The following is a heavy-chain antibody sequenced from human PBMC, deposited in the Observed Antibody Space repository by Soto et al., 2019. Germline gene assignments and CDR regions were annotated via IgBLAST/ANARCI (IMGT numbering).Heavy chain of an antibody. J-gene: IGHJ5*02. CDR1: GFTFRNYA. Sequence: GGSLRLSCAASGFTFRNYAMPWVRQAPGKGLEWVSSISGSGGSTYDADSVNGRFTISRDNSKSTVYLELNNLSAEDTAVYHCAKNQGVELVPLATVDWFDPWGQGSVVTVSS. CDR2: ISGSGGST. V-gene: IGHV3-23*01. D-gene: IGHD1-26*01. CDR3: AKNQGVELVPLATVDWFDP.